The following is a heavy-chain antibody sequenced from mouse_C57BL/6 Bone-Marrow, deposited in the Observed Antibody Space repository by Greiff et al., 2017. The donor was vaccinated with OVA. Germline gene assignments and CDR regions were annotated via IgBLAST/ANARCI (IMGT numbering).Heavy chain of an antibody. D-gene: IGHD4-1*01. CDR3: ARETGTDWYFDV. CDR1: GFTFSSYS. J-gene: IGHJ1*03. CDR2: LSDGGSYT. Sequence: EVMLVEFGGGLVKPGGSLKLSCAASGFTFSSYSLFWVRQTSEKRLEWVATLSDGGSYTYYPDNVKGRFTISRDNAKNNLYLQMSHLKSEDTAMYYCARETGTDWYFDVWGTGTTVTVSA. V-gene: IGHV5-4*01.